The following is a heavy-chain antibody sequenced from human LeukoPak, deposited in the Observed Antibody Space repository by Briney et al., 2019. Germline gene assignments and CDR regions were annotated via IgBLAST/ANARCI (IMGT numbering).Heavy chain of an antibody. Sequence: GASVKVSCKASGYTFTSYGISWVRQAPAQGLEWMGWISAYNGNTNYAQKLQGRVTMTTDTSTSTAYMELGSLRSDDTAVYYCARDSRRRPYYYDSSGYYSYWGQGTLVTVSS. J-gene: IGHJ4*02. CDR1: GYTFTSYG. D-gene: IGHD3-22*01. CDR2: ISAYNGNT. V-gene: IGHV1-18*01. CDR3: ARDSRRRPYYYDSSGYYSY.